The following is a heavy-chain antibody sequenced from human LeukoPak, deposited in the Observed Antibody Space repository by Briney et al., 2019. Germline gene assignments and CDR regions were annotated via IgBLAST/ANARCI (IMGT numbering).Heavy chain of an antibody. CDR1: GFTFSNYG. Sequence: PGGSLRLSCAASGFTFSNYGMHWVRQAPGKGLEWVAVIWYDGSKKYCADSVKGRFTISRDNSKNTLYLQMNSLRAEDTAMYYCARRGSSTQLDYWGQGTLVTVSS. CDR2: IWYDGSKK. V-gene: IGHV3-33*01. CDR3: ARRGSSTQLDY. D-gene: IGHD2-2*01. J-gene: IGHJ4*02.